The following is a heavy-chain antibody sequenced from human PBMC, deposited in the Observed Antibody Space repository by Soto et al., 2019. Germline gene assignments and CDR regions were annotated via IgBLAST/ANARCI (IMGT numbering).Heavy chain of an antibody. CDR2: ISSSSSYI. V-gene: IGHV3-21*01. J-gene: IGHJ5*02. Sequence: EVQLVESGGGLVKPGGSLRLSCAASGFTFSSYNMNWVRQAPGKGLEWVSSISSSSSYIYYADSMKGRFTISRDNAKNSLYLQMNSLRAEDTAVYYCARDAVDTPMVIRWFDPWGQGTLVTVSS. CDR3: ARDAVDTPMVIRWFDP. CDR1: GFTFSSYN. D-gene: IGHD5-18*01.